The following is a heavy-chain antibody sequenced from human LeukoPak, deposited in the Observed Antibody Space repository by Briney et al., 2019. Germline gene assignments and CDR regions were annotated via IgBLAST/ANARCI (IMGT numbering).Heavy chain of an antibody. CDR3: ARARNDYGDYFLDY. V-gene: IGHV3-64*01. CDR1: GFTFSSYA. CDR2: ISSNGGST. D-gene: IGHD4-17*01. J-gene: IGHJ4*02. Sequence: GGSLRLSCAASGFTFSSYAMHWVRQAPGKGLEYVSAISSNGGSTYYANSVKGRFTISRDNSKNTLYLQMGSLRAEDMAVYYCARARNDYGDYFLDYWGQGTLVTVSS.